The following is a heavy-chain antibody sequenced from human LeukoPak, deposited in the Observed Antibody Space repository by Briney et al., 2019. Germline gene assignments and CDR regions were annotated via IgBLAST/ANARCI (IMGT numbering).Heavy chain of an antibody. CDR3: ARVTMRDGYFDY. CDR1: GFTVSRNY. D-gene: IGHD5-24*01. V-gene: IGHV3-53*01. CDR2: IYSGGST. Sequence: QTGGSLRLSCAASGFTVSRNYMSWVRQAPGKGLEWVSIIYSGGSTYYADSVKGRFTISRDNSNNTLYLQMNSLRAEDTAVYYCARVTMRDGYFDYCGQGTLVTVSS. J-gene: IGHJ4*02.